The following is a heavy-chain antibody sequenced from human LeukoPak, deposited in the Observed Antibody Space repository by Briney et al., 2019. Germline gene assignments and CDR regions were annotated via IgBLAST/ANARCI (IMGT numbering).Heavy chain of an antibody. J-gene: IGHJ4*02. D-gene: IGHD6-19*01. CDR3: ARHQQWLVRVEY. CDR2: IYYPGST. Sequence: PSETLSLTCTVSGGSISSSSYFWGWIRQPPGKGLEWIGVIYYPGSTYYNPSLMSRVAISVDTSKNQFSLKLSSVTAADTAVYYCARHQQWLVRVEYWGQGTLVTVSS. V-gene: IGHV4-39*01. CDR1: GGSISSSSYF.